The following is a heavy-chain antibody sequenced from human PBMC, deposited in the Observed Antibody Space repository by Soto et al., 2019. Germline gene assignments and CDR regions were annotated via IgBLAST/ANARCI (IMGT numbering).Heavy chain of an antibody. CDR1: GGSISTYY. V-gene: IGHV4-59*01. CDR3: ARGWDGYGWFDP. Sequence: QVLLQESGPGLVKPSETLSLTCSVSGGSISTYYWTWIRQPPGKGLEWIGYIYYTGSTNYKPSLTSRVTISVDTSKNQFSLQLTSVTTADTAVYYCARGWDGYGWFDPWGQGTLVTVSS. J-gene: IGHJ5*02. CDR2: IYYTGST. D-gene: IGHD5-18*01.